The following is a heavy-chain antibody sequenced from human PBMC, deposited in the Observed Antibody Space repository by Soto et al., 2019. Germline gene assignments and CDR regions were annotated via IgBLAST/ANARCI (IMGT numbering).Heavy chain of an antibody. V-gene: IGHV5-10-1*01. CDR2: IDPSDSYT. CDR3: ARRGSSGWYTYNWFDP. D-gene: IGHD6-19*01. Sequence: PVESLTISCKGSGYSFTSYGIIWVLQMPGKGLEWMGRIDPSDSYTNYSPSFQGHVTISADKSISTAYLQWSSLKASDTAMYYCARRGSSGWYTYNWFDPWGQGTMVTVSS. J-gene: IGHJ5*02. CDR1: GYSFTSYG.